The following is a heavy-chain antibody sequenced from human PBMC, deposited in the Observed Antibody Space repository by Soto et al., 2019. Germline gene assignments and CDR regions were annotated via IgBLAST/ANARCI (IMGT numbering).Heavy chain of an antibody. D-gene: IGHD6-19*01. V-gene: IGHV4-4*08. CDR3: AKGGGSYTAGWYKDY. Sequence: QVQLQESGPGLVKPSETMSLTCTVSGVSLSNSYCSWARQPPGKGLEWIGHIWSSGSTNYNPSLRSRVTMSVDKSKNQLSLKLSSVTATDTAVYYCAKGGGSYTAGWYKDYWGQGTLVTVSS. J-gene: IGHJ4*02. CDR1: GVSLSNSY. CDR2: IWSSGST.